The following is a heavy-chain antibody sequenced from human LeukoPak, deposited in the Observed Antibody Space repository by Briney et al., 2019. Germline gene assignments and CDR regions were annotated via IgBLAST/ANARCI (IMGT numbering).Heavy chain of an antibody. CDR3: ASCSSTSWYAGDWFDP. CDR2: INHSGST. D-gene: IGHD2-2*01. V-gene: IGHV4-34*01. Sequence: SETLSLTCAVYGGSFSDYYWSWIRQSPGKGREWIGEINHSGSTNYNPSLKSRVTISVDTSKNQFSLKLNSVTAADTAVYYCASCSSTSWYAGDWFDPWGQGTLVTVSS. CDR1: GGSFSDYY. J-gene: IGHJ5*02.